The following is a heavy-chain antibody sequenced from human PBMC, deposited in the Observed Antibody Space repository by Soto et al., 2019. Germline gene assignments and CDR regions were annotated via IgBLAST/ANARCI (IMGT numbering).Heavy chain of an antibody. CDR2: MNSDGSST. V-gene: IGHV3-74*01. Sequence: EVQLVESGGGLVQPGGSLRLSCAASGFTFSNHWMHWVRQAPGKGLMWVSRMNSDGSSTTYADSVKGRFTISRDNAKTTLYLQMNSLRAEDTAVYYCARDTHYYDTSNYYRTYCMDVWGHGT. D-gene: IGHD3-22*01. CDR3: ARDTHYYDTSNYYRTYCMDV. J-gene: IGHJ6*01. CDR1: GFTFSNHW.